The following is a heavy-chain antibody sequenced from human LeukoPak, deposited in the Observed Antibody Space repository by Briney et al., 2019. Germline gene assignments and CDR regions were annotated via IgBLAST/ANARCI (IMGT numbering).Heavy chain of an antibody. CDR1: GYTFTRYG. Sequence: VASVKVSCKTSGYTFTRYGISWVRQAPGQGLEWMGWISAYNGNTNYAQKLQGRVTMTTDTSTSTAYMELRSLRSDDTAVYYCARCYYGSGSYSPNWFDPWGQGTLVTVSS. CDR2: ISAYNGNT. V-gene: IGHV1-18*01. J-gene: IGHJ5*02. CDR3: ARCYYGSGSYSPNWFDP. D-gene: IGHD3-10*01.